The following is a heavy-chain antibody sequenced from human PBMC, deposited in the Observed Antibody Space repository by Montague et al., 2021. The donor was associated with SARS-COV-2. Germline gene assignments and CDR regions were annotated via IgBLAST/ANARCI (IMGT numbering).Heavy chain of an antibody. Sequence: SETLSLTCTVSGGSISGYYWSWIRQPPGMGLEWIGYIFRSGATNYNPPLKSRVIISLDTSKSQFSLRLSSVTAADTAIYYCARTSRGSRYYYGVDVWGQGTTVTVSS. CDR2: IFRSGAT. CDR3: ARTSRGSRYYYGVDV. CDR1: GGSISGYY. D-gene: IGHD3-16*02. V-gene: IGHV4-59*01. J-gene: IGHJ6*02.